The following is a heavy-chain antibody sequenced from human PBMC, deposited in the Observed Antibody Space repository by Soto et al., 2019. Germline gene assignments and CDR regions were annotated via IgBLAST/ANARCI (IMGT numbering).Heavy chain of an antibody. J-gene: IGHJ6*02. D-gene: IGHD3-22*01. Sequence: GGSLRLSCAASGFTFSSYAMTWVRQAPGKGLEWVSAITENGGDTYYADSVKGRFTISRDNSKNTLYLQMNSLRAEDTAVYYCARLDSSGYVLGYYYYGMDVWGQGTTVTVSS. CDR1: GFTFSSYA. CDR3: ARLDSSGYVLGYYYYGMDV. CDR2: ITENGGDT. V-gene: IGHV3-23*01.